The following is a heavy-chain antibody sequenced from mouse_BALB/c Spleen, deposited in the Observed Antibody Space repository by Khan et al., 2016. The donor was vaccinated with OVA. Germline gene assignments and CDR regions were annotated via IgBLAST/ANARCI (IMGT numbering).Heavy chain of an antibody. CDR1: GYAFNNYM. Sequence: QVQLQLSGAELVRPGTSVKVSCKASGYAFNNYMREWVKQRPGQGLEWIGVINPGSGDTKYNEKIKGKATLTADKYSNTAYMQLSSLTSDDSAVYFCARGRYGSLAYWGQGNLVTVSA. CDR3: ARGRYGSLAY. J-gene: IGHJ3*01. V-gene: IGHV1-54*01. CDR2: INPGSGDT. D-gene: IGHD1-1*02.